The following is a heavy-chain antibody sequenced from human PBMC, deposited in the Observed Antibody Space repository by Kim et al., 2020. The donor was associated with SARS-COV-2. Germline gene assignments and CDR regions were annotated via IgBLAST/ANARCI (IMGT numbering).Heavy chain of an antibody. CDR1: GFTFRSYW. CDR3: ARGMFRNGLDV. CDR2: MSGDASTT. J-gene: IGHJ6*02. D-gene: IGHD1-1*01. V-gene: IGHV3-74*01. Sequence: GGSLRLFCAASGFTFRSYWIRQAPGKGLVWVSRMSGDASTTNYADSVKGRFTMSRDNAENTVYLQMNSLRGDDTAVYYCARGMFRNGLDVWGQGTTVTVSS.